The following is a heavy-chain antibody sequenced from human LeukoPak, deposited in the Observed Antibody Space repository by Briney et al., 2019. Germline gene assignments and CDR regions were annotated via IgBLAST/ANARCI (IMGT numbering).Heavy chain of an antibody. V-gene: IGHV1-2*02. CDR3: ARANLVARYYYYYYYMDV. CDR1: GYTFTGYY. Sequence: ASVKVSCKASGYTFTGYYMHWVRQAPGQGLEWMGWINPNSGGTNYAQKFQGRVTMTRDTSISTAYMELSRLRSDDTAVYYCARANLVARYYYYYYYMDVWGKGTTVTISS. CDR2: INPNSGGT. D-gene: IGHD2-8*02. J-gene: IGHJ6*03.